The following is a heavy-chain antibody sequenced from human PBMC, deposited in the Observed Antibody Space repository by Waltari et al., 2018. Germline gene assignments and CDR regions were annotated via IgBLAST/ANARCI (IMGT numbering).Heavy chain of an antibody. CDR2: ISSSGRTI. V-gene: IGHV3-11*01. CDR3: VRVDPFLMDV. Sequence: QVQLVESGGGLVKPGGSLRLPCAASGFTFSDYYMSWVRQAPGKGLEWVSYISSSGRTIDYADSVKGRFTISRDNAKNSLYLQMNNLRAEDAAVYYCVRVDPFLMDVWGNGTTVTVSS. D-gene: IGHD3-3*01. CDR1: GFTFSDYY. J-gene: IGHJ6*04.